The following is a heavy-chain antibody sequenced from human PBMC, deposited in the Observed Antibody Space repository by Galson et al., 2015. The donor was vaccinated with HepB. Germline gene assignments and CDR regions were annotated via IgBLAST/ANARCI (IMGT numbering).Heavy chain of an antibody. D-gene: IGHD3-3*01. V-gene: IGHV1-8*01. J-gene: IGHJ5*02. CDR1: GYTFTSYD. Sequence: SVKVSCKASGYTFTSYDINWVRQATGQGLEWMGWMNPNSGNTGYAQKFQGRVTMTRNTSISTAYMELSSLRSEDTAVYYRARGHYYDFWSGYYPRGFWFDPWGQGTLVTVSS. CDR2: MNPNSGNT. CDR3: ARGHYYDFWSGYYPRGFWFDP.